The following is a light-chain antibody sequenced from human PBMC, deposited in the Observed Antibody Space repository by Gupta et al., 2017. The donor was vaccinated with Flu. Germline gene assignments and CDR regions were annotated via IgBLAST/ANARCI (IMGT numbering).Light chain of an antibody. CDR2: EVS. CDR3: SSFTTTNTGV. V-gene: IGLV2-14*01. CDR1: SSDVGAYNR. Sequence: QSALTQPASVSGSPGPSITLSCTRTSSDVGAYNRVSWYQQYPGKAPKLMIYEVSNRPSGVTNRFSGSKSGNMASLTISGLQAEDDADYYCSSFTTTNTGVFGGGTKLTVL. J-gene: IGLJ3*02.